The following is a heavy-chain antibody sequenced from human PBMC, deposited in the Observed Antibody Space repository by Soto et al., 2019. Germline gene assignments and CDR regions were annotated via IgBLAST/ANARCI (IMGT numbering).Heavy chain of an antibody. CDR2: INPATGAA. D-gene: IGHD6-19*01. CDR3: ARGGGVGVAGSAAFDM. Sequence: QLHLVQSGAVVKKPGASVTVSCSASGYPVTAYYMHWVRQAPGRGLEWMGGINPATGAAKYTQTFQGRFTMTRDTSTSTVFMELCGLTSEDTAVFYCARGGGVGVAGSAAFDMWGQGTLVTVSS. J-gene: IGHJ3*02. CDR1: GYPVTAYY. V-gene: IGHV1-2*02.